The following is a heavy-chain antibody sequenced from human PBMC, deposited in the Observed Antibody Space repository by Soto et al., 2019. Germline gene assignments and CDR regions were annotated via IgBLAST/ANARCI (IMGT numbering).Heavy chain of an antibody. CDR1: GYTFTSYG. Sequence: ASVKVSCKASGYTFTSYGISWVRQAPGQGLEWMGWISAYNGNTKYAQKLQGRVTLTTDTSTSTALMELRSLRSDDTAVYYCARESPPADYWGQGTLVTVSS. CDR2: ISAYNGNT. J-gene: IGHJ4*02. CDR3: ARESPPADY. V-gene: IGHV1-18*01.